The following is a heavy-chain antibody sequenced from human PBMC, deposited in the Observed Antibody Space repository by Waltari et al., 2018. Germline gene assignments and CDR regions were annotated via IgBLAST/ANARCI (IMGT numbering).Heavy chain of an antibody. CDR1: GFPLSTSGVG. D-gene: IGHD6-19*01. Sequence: QITLKESGPTLVKPTQTLTLTCTFSGFPLSTSGVGVGWIRQTPGKALEWLALIYWNDDKRYSPSLKSRLTITKDTSKNQVVLTMTNMDPGDTATYYCARAVDSSGWYEIWGQGTMVTVSS. CDR2: IYWNDDK. CDR3: ARAVDSSGWYEI. J-gene: IGHJ3*02. V-gene: IGHV2-5*01.